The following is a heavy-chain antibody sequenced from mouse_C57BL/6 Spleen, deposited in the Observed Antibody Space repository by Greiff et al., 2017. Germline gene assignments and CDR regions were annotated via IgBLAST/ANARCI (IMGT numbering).Heavy chain of an antibody. J-gene: IGHJ1*03. Sequence: EVMLVESGEGLVKPGGSLKLSCAASGFTFSSYAMSWVRQTPEKRLEWVAYISSGGDYIYYADTVKGRFTISRDNARNTLYLQMSSLKSEDTAMYYCTRGGGEGVYWYFDVWGTGTTVTVSS. CDR2: ISSGGDYI. CDR3: TRGGGEGVYWYFDV. CDR1: GFTFSSYA. V-gene: IGHV5-9-1*02.